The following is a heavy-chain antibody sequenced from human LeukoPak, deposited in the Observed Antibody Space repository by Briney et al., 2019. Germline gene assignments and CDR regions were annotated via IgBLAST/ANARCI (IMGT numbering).Heavy chain of an antibody. Sequence: SETLSLTCAVSGYSISSGYYWGWIRQPPGKGLEWIGSTYHSGSTYYNPSLKSRVTISVDTSKNQFSLKLSSVTAADTAVYYCARSSTSCYINCDWFDPWGQGTLVTVSS. V-gene: IGHV4-38-2*01. CDR1: GYSISSGYY. J-gene: IGHJ5*02. CDR3: ARSSTSCYINCDWFDP. D-gene: IGHD2-2*01. CDR2: TYHSGST.